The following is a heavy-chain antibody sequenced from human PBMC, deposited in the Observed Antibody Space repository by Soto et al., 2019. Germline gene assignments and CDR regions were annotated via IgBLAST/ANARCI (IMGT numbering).Heavy chain of an antibody. CDR1: GGSISSGDYY. V-gene: IGHV4-30-4*01. D-gene: IGHD5-12*01. Sequence: QVQLQESGPGLVKPSQTLSLNITVSGGSISSGDYYWRWIRQTPGKGLEWIGYLYYSGSTDYNPSLNSRVNISVDTSKYQFSLNLGYVTAADTAMYYCARAGVATIYPGNNWFDPWGQGTRVTGSS. CDR2: LYYSGST. J-gene: IGHJ5*02. CDR3: ARAGVATIYPGNNWFDP.